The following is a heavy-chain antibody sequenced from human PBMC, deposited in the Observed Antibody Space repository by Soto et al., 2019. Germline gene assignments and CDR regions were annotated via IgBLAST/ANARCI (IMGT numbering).Heavy chain of an antibody. CDR2: INSDGSST. J-gene: IGHJ4*02. Sequence: GGSLRLSCAASGFTFSSYWMHWVRQAPGKGLVWVSRINSDGSSTSYADSVKGRFTISRDNAKNTLYLQMNSLRAEDTAVYYCARERTETRFTYYYDGGRGRYFDYWGQGTLVTVSS. D-gene: IGHD3-22*01. CDR3: ARERTETRFTYYYDGGRGRYFDY. V-gene: IGHV3-74*01. CDR1: GFTFSSYW.